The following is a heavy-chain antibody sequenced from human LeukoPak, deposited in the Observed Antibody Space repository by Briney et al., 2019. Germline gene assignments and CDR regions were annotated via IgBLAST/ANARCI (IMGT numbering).Heavy chain of an antibody. CDR3: ARGGGIAVAGTGYYYMDV. CDR1: GGTFSSNA. Sequence: SVKVSCKASGGTFSSNAISWVRQAPGQGLEWMGGIIPIFGTANYAQKFQGRVTITADKSTSTAYMELSSLRSEDTAVYYCARGGGIAVAGTGYYYMDVWGKGTTVTVSS. J-gene: IGHJ6*03. D-gene: IGHD6-19*01. CDR2: IIPIFGTA. V-gene: IGHV1-69*06.